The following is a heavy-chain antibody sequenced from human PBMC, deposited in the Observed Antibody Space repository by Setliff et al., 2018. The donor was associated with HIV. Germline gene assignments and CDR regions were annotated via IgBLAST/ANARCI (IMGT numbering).Heavy chain of an antibody. CDR3: ARWGSGSYERVFDY. J-gene: IGHJ4*02. V-gene: IGHV3-48*03. CDR2: ISSSGSTI. CDR1: GFTFSSFE. Sequence: GGSLRLSCAASGFTFSSFEMNWVRLAPGKGLEWVSYISSSGSTIYYADSVKGRFTISRDNANNLVYLQMNSLRVEDTAVYFCARWGSGSYERVFDYWGQGMLVTVSS. D-gene: IGHD1-26*01.